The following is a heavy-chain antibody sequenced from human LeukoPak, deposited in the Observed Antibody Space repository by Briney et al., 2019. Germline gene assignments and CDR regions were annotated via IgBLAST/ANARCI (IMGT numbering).Heavy chain of an antibody. CDR3: ARGYRHGDY. V-gene: IGHV1-46*01. Sequence: ASVKVSCKVSGYTLTELSMHWVRQAPGQGLEWMGIINPSGGSTMYAQKFQDRVTMTWDTSTSTVYMELSSLRSEDTAVYYCARGYRHGDYWGQGALVTVSS. CDR1: GYTLTELS. D-gene: IGHD5-18*01. CDR2: INPSGGST. J-gene: IGHJ4*02.